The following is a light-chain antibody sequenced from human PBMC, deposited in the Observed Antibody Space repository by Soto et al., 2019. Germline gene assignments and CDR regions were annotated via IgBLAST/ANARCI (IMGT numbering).Light chain of an antibody. J-gene: IGLJ3*02. CDR3: AAWDDSLSKV. Sequence: QSVLTQPPSASGTPGQRVTISCSGSSSNIGSNYVYWYQQLPGTAPKLLIYSNNQRPSGVPDRFSGSKSGTSASLAISGLRSEDEADYYCAAWDDSLSKVFGGGTKVTVL. CDR2: SNN. V-gene: IGLV1-47*02. CDR1: SSNIGSNY.